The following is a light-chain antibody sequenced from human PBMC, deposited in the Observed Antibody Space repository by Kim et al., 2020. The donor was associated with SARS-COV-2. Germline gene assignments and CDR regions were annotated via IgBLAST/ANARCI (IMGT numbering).Light chain of an antibody. J-gene: IGLJ3*02. CDR1: RSSIGCKD. V-gene: IGLV1-47*01. CDR3: EAWDDSLSGWV. Sequence: GQRYTNHCPGRRSSIGCKDVYWYHQRPGTAAQLLTYRNKQRHSGGPDRFSGSKSGTSASLAISGLRSEDEAEYYCEAWDDSLSGWVFGGGTQLTVL. CDR2: RNK.